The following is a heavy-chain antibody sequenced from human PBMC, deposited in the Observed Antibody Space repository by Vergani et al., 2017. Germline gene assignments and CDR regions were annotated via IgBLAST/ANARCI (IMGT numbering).Heavy chain of an antibody. V-gene: IGHV1-46*03. J-gene: IGHJ4*02. D-gene: IGHD4-23*01. CDR2: INPSGGST. CDR1: GYTFTSYY. Sequence: QVQLVQSGAEVKKPGASVKVSCKASGYTFTSYYMHWVRQAPGQGLEWMGIINPSGGSTSYAQKFRGRVTMTRDTSTSTVYMELSSLRSEDTAVYYCARGDGGNSGGYYFDYWGQGTLVTVSS. CDR3: ARGDGGNSGGYYFDY.